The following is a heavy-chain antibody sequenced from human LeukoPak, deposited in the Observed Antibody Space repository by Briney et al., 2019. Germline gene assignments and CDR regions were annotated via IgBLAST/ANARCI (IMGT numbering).Heavy chain of an antibody. V-gene: IGHV3-9*01. J-gene: IGHJ4*02. CDR3: AKAGVWELLRSVEFDY. CDR1: GFTFDDYA. Sequence: PGGSLRLSCAASGFTFDDYAMHWVRQAPGKGLEWVSGISWNSGSIGYADSVKGRFTISRDNAKNSLYLQMNSLRAEDTALYYCAKAGVWELLRSVEFDYWGQGTLVTVSS. CDR2: ISWNSGSI. D-gene: IGHD1-26*01.